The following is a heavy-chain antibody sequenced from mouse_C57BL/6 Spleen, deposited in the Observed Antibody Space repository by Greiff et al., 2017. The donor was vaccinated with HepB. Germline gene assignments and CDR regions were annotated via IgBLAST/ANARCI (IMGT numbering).Heavy chain of an antibody. J-gene: IGHJ1*03. CDR1: GYTFTDYY. V-gene: IGHV1-26*01. CDR3: ARTDYYGNYRYFDV. Sequence: VQLQQSGPELVKPGASVKISCKASGYTFTDYYMNWVKQSHGKSLEWIGDINPNNGGTSYNQKFKGKATLTVDKSSSTAYMELRSLTSEDSAVYYCARTDYYGNYRYFDVWGTGTTVTVSS. D-gene: IGHD2-1*01. CDR2: INPNNGGT.